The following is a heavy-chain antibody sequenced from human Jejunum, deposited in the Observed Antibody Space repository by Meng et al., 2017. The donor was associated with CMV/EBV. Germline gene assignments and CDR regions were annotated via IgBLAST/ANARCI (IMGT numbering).Heavy chain of an antibody. V-gene: IGHV3-53*01. CDR3: AGGAVRLVYEY. J-gene: IGHJ4*02. Sequence: EAKLVESGGGLIQPGGSLRLSCAASAFTVSSNYMNWVRQAPGKGLEWASVIYNGDNTNYEESVRGRFTISRDNSKNTLYLQMNSLRAEDTAVYYCAGGAVRLVYEYWGQGTLVTVSS. CDR2: IYNGDNT. D-gene: IGHD6-25*01. CDR1: AFTVSSNY.